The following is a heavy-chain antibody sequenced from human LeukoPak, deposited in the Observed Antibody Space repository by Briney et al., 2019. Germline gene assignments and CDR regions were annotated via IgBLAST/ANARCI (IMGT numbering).Heavy chain of an antibody. CDR1: GVSFSTYG. Sequence: GGSLRLSCAASGVSFSTYGMHWVRQAPGKGLEWVAVISDDGSNKYYADSVKGRFTISRDNSKNTLYLHMNSLRAQDTAIYYCAHSRAVAGFGTFDYWGQGTLVTVSS. V-gene: IGHV3-30*03. D-gene: IGHD6-19*01. J-gene: IGHJ4*02. CDR2: ISDDGSNK. CDR3: AHSRAVAGFGTFDY.